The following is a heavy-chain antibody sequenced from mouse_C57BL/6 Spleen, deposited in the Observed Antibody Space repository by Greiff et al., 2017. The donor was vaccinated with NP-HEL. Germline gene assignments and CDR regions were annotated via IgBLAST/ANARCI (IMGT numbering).Heavy chain of an antibody. J-gene: IGHJ4*01. V-gene: IGHV1-80*01. CDR3: ARWLLPNAMDY. Sequence: QVQLQQSGAELVKPGASVKISCKASGYAFSSYWMNWVQQRPGKGLEWIGQIYPGDGDTNYNGKFKGKATLTADKSSSTAYMQLSSLTSEDSAVYFCARWLLPNAMDYWGQGTSVTVSS. D-gene: IGHD2-3*01. CDR1: GYAFSSYW. CDR2: IYPGDGDT.